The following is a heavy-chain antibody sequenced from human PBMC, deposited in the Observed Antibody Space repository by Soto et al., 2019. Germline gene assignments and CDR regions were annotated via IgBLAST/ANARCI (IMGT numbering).Heavy chain of an antibody. CDR1: GYTFTGYY. J-gene: IGHJ6*03. CDR3: ARSYSSTSANMDV. CDR2: INPNSGGT. D-gene: IGHD2-2*01. V-gene: IGHV1-2*04. Sequence: QVQLVQSGAEVKKPGASVKVSCKASGYTFTGYYMHWVRQAPGQGLEWMGWINPNSGGTNYARKFQGWVTMTRDTSISTAYMELSRLRSDDTAVYYCARSYSSTSANMDVWGKGTTVTVSS.